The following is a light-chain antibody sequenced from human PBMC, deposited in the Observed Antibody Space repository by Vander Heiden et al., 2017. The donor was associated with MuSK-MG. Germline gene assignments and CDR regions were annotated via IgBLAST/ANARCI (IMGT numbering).Light chain of an antibody. Sequence: QPALTQPASVSGSPGQSITISCTGTSSDVGGYNHVSWSQQHPGKAPKVMIYDVSNRPSGVSNRFSGSKSGNTASLTISGLQAEDEADYYCSSFTSSNTVVFGGGTKL. CDR2: DVS. CDR1: SSDVGGYNH. V-gene: IGLV2-14*03. CDR3: SSFTSSNTVV. J-gene: IGLJ3*02.